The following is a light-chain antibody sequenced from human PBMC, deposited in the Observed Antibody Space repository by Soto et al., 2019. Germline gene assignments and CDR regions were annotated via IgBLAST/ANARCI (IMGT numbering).Light chain of an antibody. J-gene: IGKJ4*01. V-gene: IGKV1-5*01. CDR3: QQYDNYKPLT. CDR1: QSISSW. Sequence: IQMTQSPSTLSATSGDRVTITCRASQSISSWLAWYQQKPGKAPKLLIFDASSLESGTPSRFSGRRSGTQFTLTINGLQPDDFATYYCQQYDNYKPLTFGGGAKVDIK. CDR2: DAS.